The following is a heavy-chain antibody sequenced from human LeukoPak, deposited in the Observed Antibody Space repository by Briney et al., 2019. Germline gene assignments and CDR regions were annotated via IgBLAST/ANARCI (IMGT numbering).Heavy chain of an antibody. Sequence: GESLKISCKGSGYSFTSYWIGWVRQMPGKGLEWMGIIYPGDPDTRYSPSFQGQVTISADKSISTAYLQWSSLKASDTAMYYCARAPGYCSGGSCYSSEYFQHWGQGTLVTVSS. V-gene: IGHV5-51*01. CDR3: ARAPGYCSGGSCYSSEYFQH. J-gene: IGHJ1*01. CDR1: GYSFTSYW. CDR2: IYPGDPDT. D-gene: IGHD2-15*01.